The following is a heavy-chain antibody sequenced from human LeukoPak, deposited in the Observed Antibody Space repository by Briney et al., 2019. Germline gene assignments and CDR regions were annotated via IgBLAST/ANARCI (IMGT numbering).Heavy chain of an antibody. CDR2: INPNSGGT. J-gene: IGHJ4*02. D-gene: IGHD5-12*01. CDR1: GYTFTGYY. Sequence: ASVKVSCKASGYTFTGYYMHWVRQAPGQGLEWMGWINPNSGGTNYAQKFQGRVTMTRDTSISTAYMELSRLRSDDTAVYYCARARNLGYSGYDFGYWGQGTLVTVSS. CDR3: ARARNLGYSGYDFGY. V-gene: IGHV1-2*02.